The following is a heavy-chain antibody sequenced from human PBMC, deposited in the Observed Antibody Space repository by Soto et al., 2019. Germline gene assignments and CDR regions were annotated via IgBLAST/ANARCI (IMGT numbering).Heavy chain of an antibody. J-gene: IGHJ4*02. CDR2: ISGSGGST. CDR3: ATGPYYYDSSGHNKGFEY. Sequence: GGSLRLSCAASGFIFSRYAMAWVRQVPGKGLEWLSSISGSGGSTYFADSVEGRFTISRDNSKNTLYLQMNTLRGEDTAVYYCATGPYYYDSSGHNKGFEYWGQGTLVTVSS. V-gene: IGHV3-23*01. D-gene: IGHD3-22*01. CDR1: GFIFSRYA.